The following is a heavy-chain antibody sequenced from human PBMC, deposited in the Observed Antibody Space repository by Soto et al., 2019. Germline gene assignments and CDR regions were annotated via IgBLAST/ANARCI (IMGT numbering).Heavy chain of an antibody. V-gene: IGHV3-66*01. CDR2: IYSGGST. CDR3: VRGLDSTYWRMDV. J-gene: IGHJ6*03. D-gene: IGHD4-4*01. Sequence: EVQLVESGGGLVQPGGSLRLSCAASGFSVNSNHMSWVRQAPGKGLEWGSVIYSGGSTYYAYSVKGRFTISRDNSKNTLYLQMNSLRAEDAAMYYCVRGLDSTYWRMDVWGKGTTVTVSS. CDR1: GFSVNSNH.